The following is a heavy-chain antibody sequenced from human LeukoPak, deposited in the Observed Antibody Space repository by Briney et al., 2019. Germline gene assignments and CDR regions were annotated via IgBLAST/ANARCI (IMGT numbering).Heavy chain of an antibody. CDR3: AKMTIDAYYDFWSGYYMGYGMDV. V-gene: IGHV3-74*01. CDR1: GNYW. J-gene: IGHJ6*02. Sequence: GALRLSCAASGNYWMHWVRQVPGKGLVWVSHINSDGSWTSYADSVKGRFTISKDNAKNTLYVQMNSLRAEDTAVYYCAKMTIDAYYDFWSGYYMGYGMDVWGQGTTVTVSS. CDR2: INSDGSWT. D-gene: IGHD3-3*01.